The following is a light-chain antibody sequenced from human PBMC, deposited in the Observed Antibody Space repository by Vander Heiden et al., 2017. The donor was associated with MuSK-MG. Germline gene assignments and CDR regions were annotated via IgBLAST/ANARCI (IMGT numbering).Light chain of an antibody. V-gene: IGKV1-39*01. CDR1: QNISSY. CDR3: QQSYSTPQT. J-gene: IGKJ4*01. CDR2: AAS. Sequence: DIQMTQSPSSLSASVGDRVTITCRASQNISSYLNWYQQKPGKAPKLLIYAASSLQSGVPSRFSGSGSGTDFTLTIRSLQPADFATYYCQQSYSTPQTFGGGTKVEL.